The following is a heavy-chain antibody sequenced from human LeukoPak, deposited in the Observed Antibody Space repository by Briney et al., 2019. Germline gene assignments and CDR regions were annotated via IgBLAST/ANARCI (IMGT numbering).Heavy chain of an antibody. J-gene: IGHJ4*02. D-gene: IGHD2-21*02. Sequence: PSETLSLTCSVSGGXISHYYWNWIRQPPGKGLEWIGYIYYSENTIYNPSLKSRVTISVDTSKNQFSLTLSSVTAADTAVYYCAKGDPPAYWGQGTLVTVSS. CDR1: GGXISHYY. V-gene: IGHV4-59*01. CDR2: IYYSENT. CDR3: AKGDPPAY.